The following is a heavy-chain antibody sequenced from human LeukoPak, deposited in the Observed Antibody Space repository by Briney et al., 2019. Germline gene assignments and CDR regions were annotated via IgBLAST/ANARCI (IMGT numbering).Heavy chain of an antibody. D-gene: IGHD2-2*01. CDR3: VRDRTKYCSSTSCPLDY. Sequence: ASVKVSCKASGYTFTGYYLHWVRQAPGQGLEWMGWINPHSGGTNYAQKFQGRVTMTRDTSIGAAYMEPSRLRSDDTAVYYCVRDRTKYCSSTSCPLDYWGQGTLVTVSS. CDR1: GYTFTGYY. V-gene: IGHV1-2*02. CDR2: INPHSGGT. J-gene: IGHJ4*02.